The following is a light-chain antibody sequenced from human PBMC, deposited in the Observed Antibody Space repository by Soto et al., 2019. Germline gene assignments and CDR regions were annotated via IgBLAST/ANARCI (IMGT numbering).Light chain of an antibody. Sequence: IVLIQSPATPSFSPGERATLSCRASQSVSSSLAWYQQNPGQAPRLLIFDASNRATGIPVRFSGSGSGTDFTLTISSLEPEDFTVYYCQQHSNWPLTFGGGTKVEIX. J-gene: IGKJ4*01. CDR2: DAS. CDR1: QSVSSS. CDR3: QQHSNWPLT. V-gene: IGKV3-11*01.